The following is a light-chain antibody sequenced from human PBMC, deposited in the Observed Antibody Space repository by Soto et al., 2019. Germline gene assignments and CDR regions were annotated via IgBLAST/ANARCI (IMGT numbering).Light chain of an antibody. CDR2: TTS. Sequence: DIQMTQTPSSVSASVGDRVTMTCRASQNINNWLAWYQQKPGKAPKALILTTSSLQSGVPSRFSGSGSETDFTLTISNLQPEDFATYFCQQANSFPLTFGQGTRLEI. V-gene: IGKV1-12*01. CDR1: QNINNW. CDR3: QQANSFPLT. J-gene: IGKJ2*01.